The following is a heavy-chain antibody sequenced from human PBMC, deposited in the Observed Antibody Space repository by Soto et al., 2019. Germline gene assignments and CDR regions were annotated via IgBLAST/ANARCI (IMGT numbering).Heavy chain of an antibody. V-gene: IGHV3-7*01. J-gene: IGHJ4*02. CDR2: IKKDGSEK. CDR1: GFAFSAYY. CDR3: AREKRANGDFDY. Sequence: EVQLVESGGGVVQPGGSLRLSCAASGFAFSAYYMTWVRQAPGKGLEWVANIKKDGSEKYYAGAVNGRFIITRDDAKNLLFLQMNSLRVEDTAVYYCAREKRANGDFDYWGQGTPVTVSA. D-gene: IGHD6-25*01.